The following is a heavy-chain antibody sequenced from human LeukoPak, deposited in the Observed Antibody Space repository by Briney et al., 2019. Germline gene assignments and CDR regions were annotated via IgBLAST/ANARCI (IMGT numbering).Heavy chain of an antibody. CDR1: GYSISSGYY. CDR2: IYHSGNT. D-gene: IGHD2-15*01. J-gene: IGHJ5*02. CDR3: ARDIVVVVAATGYNWFDP. V-gene: IGHV4-38-2*02. Sequence: PSETLSLTCTVSGYSISSGYYWAWIRQPPGKGLEWIGRIYHSGNTYYTPSLKSRVTISVDTSKNQFSLKLSSVTAADTAVYYCARDIVVVVAATGYNWFDPWGQGTLVTVSS.